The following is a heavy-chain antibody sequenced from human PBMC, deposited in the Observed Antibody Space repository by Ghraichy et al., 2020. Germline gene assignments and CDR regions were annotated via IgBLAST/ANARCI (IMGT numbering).Heavy chain of an antibody. J-gene: IGHJ2*01. CDR2: INDSGIST. CDR3: AKSWGYYHSSGWLDFFCFECHGNLRDLHGSEHSFPTRRSSDL. Sequence: INDSGISTYYADSVKGRFTISRDNSKNTLYLQMNSLRAEETAVYYCAKSWGYYHSSGWLDFFCFECHGNLRDLHGSEHSFPTRRSSDLWG. D-gene: IGHD3-22*01. V-gene: IGHV3-23*01.